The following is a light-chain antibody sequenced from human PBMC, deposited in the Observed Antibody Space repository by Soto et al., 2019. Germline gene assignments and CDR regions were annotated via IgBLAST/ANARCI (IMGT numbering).Light chain of an antibody. CDR2: EVT. V-gene: IGLV2-14*01. Sequence: QSALTQPASVSGSPGQSITISCTGTSSDIGAYNYVSWYQQHRGKAPKLMIYEVTNRPSGISNRFSGSRSGNTASLSISGLQAEDEADYYCSSYSSAIAFVFGTGTKLTVL. CDR1: SSDIGAYNY. CDR3: SSYSSAIAFV. J-gene: IGLJ1*01.